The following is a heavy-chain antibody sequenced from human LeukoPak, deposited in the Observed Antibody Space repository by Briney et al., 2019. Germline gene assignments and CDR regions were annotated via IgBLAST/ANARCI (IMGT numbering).Heavy chain of an antibody. CDR2: INTGNGNT. Sequence: GASVKVSCKASGYTFTIHPMHWVRQAPGQRLEWMGWINTGNGNTKYSQEFQDRVTITRGTSATTTYMELSSLRFEDMAVYYCARGGATTGYNYMDVWGKGTTVTVSS. V-gene: IGHV1-3*03. CDR3: ARGGATTGYNYMDV. J-gene: IGHJ6*03. CDR1: GYTFTIHP. D-gene: IGHD4-17*01.